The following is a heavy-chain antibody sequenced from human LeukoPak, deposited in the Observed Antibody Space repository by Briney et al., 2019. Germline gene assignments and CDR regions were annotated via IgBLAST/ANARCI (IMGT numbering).Heavy chain of an antibody. Sequence: GASVKVSCKASGGTFSSHAISWVRQAPGQGLEWMGRIIPILGIANYAQKFQGRVTITADKSTSTAYMELSSLRSEDTAVYYCARAPVVVVAAARLDPWGQGTLVTVSS. J-gene: IGHJ5*02. D-gene: IGHD2-15*01. CDR2: IIPILGIA. CDR3: ARAPVVVVAAARLDP. V-gene: IGHV1-69*04. CDR1: GGTFSSHA.